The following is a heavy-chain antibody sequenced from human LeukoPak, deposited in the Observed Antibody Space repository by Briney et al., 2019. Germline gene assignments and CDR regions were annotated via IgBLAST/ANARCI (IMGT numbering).Heavy chain of an antibody. CDR3: ARQDYYGSSGSDYFDY. Sequence: GKSLKISCKGSGYSFTSYWIGWVRQMPGKGLEWMGIIYPGDSDTRYSPSFQGQVTISADKSISTAYLQWSSLKASDTAMYYCARQDYYGSSGSDYFDYWGQGTLVTVSS. D-gene: IGHD3-22*01. CDR1: GYSFTSYW. J-gene: IGHJ4*02. V-gene: IGHV5-51*01. CDR2: IYPGDSDT.